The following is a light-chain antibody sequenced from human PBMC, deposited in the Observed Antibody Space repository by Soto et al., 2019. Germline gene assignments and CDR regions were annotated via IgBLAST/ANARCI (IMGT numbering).Light chain of an antibody. CDR3: QQYNNWPLP. J-gene: IGKJ4*01. CDR2: GAS. Sequence: IGLTQSPVTLSVSPGERATLSCRASQSVSSDLAWYQQKPGQAPRLLIYGASTRATGIPARFSGSGSGTEFTLTISSLQSEDFAVYYCQQYNNWPLPFGGGTKV. V-gene: IGKV3-15*01. CDR1: QSVSSD.